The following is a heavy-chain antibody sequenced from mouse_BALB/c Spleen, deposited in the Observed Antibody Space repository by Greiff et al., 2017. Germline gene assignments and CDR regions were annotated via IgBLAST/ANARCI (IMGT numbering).Heavy chain of an antibody. J-gene: IGHJ4*01. D-gene: IGHD1-2*01. V-gene: IGHV1-77*01. CDR2: IYPGSGNT. Sequence: HVHVKQSGAELARPGASVKLSCKASGYTFTDYYINWVKQRTGQGLEWIGEIYPGSGNTYYNEKFKGKATLTADKSSSTAYMQLSSLTSEDSAVYFCARRGTTARPPYYAMDYWGQGTSVTVSS. CDR1: GYTFTDYY. CDR3: ARRGTTARPPYYAMDY.